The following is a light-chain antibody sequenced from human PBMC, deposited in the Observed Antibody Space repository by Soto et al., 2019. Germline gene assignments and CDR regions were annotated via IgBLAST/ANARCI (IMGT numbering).Light chain of an antibody. J-gene: IGKJ2*01. Sequence: DIQMTQSPSSLSASVGDRFTITCRASQSISNYLNWFQQKPGKAPKLLIYAASSLQSGVPPRFSGSGSGTDFNLTISSLQPEDFATYYCQQSYSTPYTFGQGTKLEIK. CDR1: QSISNY. V-gene: IGKV1-39*01. CDR2: AAS. CDR3: QQSYSTPYT.